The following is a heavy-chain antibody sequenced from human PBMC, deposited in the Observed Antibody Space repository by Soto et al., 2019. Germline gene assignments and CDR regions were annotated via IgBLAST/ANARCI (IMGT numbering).Heavy chain of an antibody. D-gene: IGHD6-19*01. CDR2: IIPIFGTA. V-gene: IGHV1-69*13. CDR1: GYIFTDHY. J-gene: IGHJ6*02. CDR3: AKVRYSSPMGYYYGMDV. Sequence: ASVKVSCKASGYIFTDHYIHWVRQAPGQGLEWVGGIIPIFGTANYAQKFQGRVTITADESTSTSYMEVNNLRSEDTAVYYCAKVRYSSPMGYYYGMDVWGQGTTVTVSS.